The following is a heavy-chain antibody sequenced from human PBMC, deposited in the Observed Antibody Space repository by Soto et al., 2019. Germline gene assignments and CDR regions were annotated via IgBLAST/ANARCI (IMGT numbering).Heavy chain of an antibody. CDR2: ISHSGST. CDR3: ARGRDYGSVPAFDP. D-gene: IGHD3-10*01. V-gene: IGHV4-4*02. J-gene: IGHJ5*02. Sequence: QVQLQESGPGLVEPSGTLSLTCAVSGGSISTSDWWNWVRQPPGKGLEWIGEISHSGSTHYNPSLKSRVTISVDKSKNQFSLRLTSVAAADTAVFYCARGRDYGSVPAFDPWGQGTLVTVSS. CDR1: GGSISTSDW.